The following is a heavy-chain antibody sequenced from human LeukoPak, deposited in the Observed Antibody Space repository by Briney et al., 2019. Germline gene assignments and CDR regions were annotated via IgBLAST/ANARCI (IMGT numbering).Heavy chain of an antibody. CDR1: GGSISSYY. J-gene: IGHJ5*02. D-gene: IGHD3-10*01. Sequence: SETLSLTCTVSGGSISSYYWSWIRQPPGKGLEWIGYIYYSGSTNYNPSLKSRVTISVDTSKNQFSLKLSSVTAADTAVYYCAASGSYLSLIDPWGQGTLVTVSS. V-gene: IGHV4-59*01. CDR3: AASGSYLSLIDP. CDR2: IYYSGST.